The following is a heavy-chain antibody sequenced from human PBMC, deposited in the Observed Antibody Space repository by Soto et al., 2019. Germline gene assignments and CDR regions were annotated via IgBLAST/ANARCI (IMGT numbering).Heavy chain of an antibody. CDR3: TSLTVVTVGVAFDI. D-gene: IGHD2-15*01. Sequence: GGSLRLSCAASGFTFIGSAMHWGRQASGKGLEWVGRIRSKANSYATAYAASVKGRFTISRDDSKNTAYLQMNSLKTEDTAVYYCTSLTVVTVGVAFDIWGQGTMVTVSS. CDR1: GFTFIGSA. CDR2: IRSKANSYAT. J-gene: IGHJ3*02. V-gene: IGHV3-73*01.